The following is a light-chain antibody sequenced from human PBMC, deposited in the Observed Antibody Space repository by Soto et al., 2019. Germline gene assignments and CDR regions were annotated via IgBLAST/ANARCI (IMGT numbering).Light chain of an antibody. V-gene: IGKV3-20*01. CDR2: GGS. J-gene: IGKJ3*01. CDR1: QSVSSNF. Sequence: EIVLTQSPGTLSLSPGDRATLSCRASQSVSSNFLAWYQHKPGQSPRLLIYGGSTRVTGIPDRFSGSGSGTDFTPTISRLEPEDFAVYYCQQYGRSPPFIFGHGTKVDIX. CDR3: QQYGRSPPFI.